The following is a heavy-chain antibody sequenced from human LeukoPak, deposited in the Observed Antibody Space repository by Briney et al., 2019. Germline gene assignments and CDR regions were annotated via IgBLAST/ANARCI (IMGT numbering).Heavy chain of an antibody. CDR3: ARVLDTAMSHYYYYYMDV. Sequence: GGSLRLSCAASGFTFDDYGMSWVRQAPGTGLEWVSDINWNGGSTGYADSVKGRFTISRDNAKNSLYLQMNSLRAEDTALYYCARVLDTAMSHYYYYYMDVWGKGTTVTVSS. CDR1: GFTFDDYG. J-gene: IGHJ6*03. CDR2: INWNGGST. D-gene: IGHD5-18*01. V-gene: IGHV3-20*04.